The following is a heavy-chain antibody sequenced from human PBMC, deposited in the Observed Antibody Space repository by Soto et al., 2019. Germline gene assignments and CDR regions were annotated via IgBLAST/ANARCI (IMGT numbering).Heavy chain of an antibody. CDR3: ASGYPYYYGMDI. D-gene: IGHD5-18*01. Sequence: EAQLVESGGGLVQPGESLRLSCAASGFTFDIYSMNWVRQAPGKGLEWVSYISGSSSTIYYAASVKGRFTIYRDNDNNSLFLQMNNLRDEDTATYYWASGYPYYYGMDIWGQGTTVTVSS. CDR1: GFTFDIYS. V-gene: IGHV3-48*02. CDR2: ISGSSSTI. J-gene: IGHJ6*02.